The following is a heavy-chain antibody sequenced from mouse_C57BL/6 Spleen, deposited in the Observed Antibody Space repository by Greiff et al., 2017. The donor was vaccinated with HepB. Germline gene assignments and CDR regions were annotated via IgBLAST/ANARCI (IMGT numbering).Heavy chain of an antibody. Sequence: QVQLQQPGAELVRPGSSVKLSCKASGYTFTSYWMHWVKQRPIQGLEWIGNIDPSDSETHYNQKFKDKATLTVDKSSSTAYMQLSSLTSEDSAVYYCARWANLYYGNLQYYFDDWGQGTTLTVSS. D-gene: IGHD2-1*01. CDR3: ARWANLYYGNLQYYFDD. J-gene: IGHJ2*01. CDR1: GYTFTSYW. V-gene: IGHV1-52*01. CDR2: IDPSDSET.